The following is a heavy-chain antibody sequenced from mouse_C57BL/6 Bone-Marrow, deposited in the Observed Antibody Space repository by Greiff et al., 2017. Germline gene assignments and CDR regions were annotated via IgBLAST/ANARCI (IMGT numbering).Heavy chain of an antibody. Sequence: VQLQQSGAELMKPGASVKLSCKATGYTFTGYWIEWVKQRPGHGLEWIGEILPGRGSTNYNEKFKGKATFTADTSSNTAYMQLSSLTTEDSAIYYCAREGTTTGLGLYYYAMDYWGQGTSVTVSS. J-gene: IGHJ4*01. CDR1: GYTFTGYW. CDR2: ILPGRGST. CDR3: AREGTTTGLGLYYYAMDY. D-gene: IGHD1-1*01. V-gene: IGHV1-9*01.